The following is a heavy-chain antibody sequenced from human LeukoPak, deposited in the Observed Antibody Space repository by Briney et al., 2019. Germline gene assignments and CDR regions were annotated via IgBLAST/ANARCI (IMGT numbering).Heavy chain of an antibody. CDR1: GFTFSSYW. CDR3: AREGCRGGSCYYDALDI. J-gene: IGHJ3*02. V-gene: IGHV3-74*01. CDR2: VNTDGSST. Sequence: GGSLRLSCAASGFTFSSYWMHWVRQAPGKGLVWVSRVNTDGSSTTYADSVKGRFTISRDNAKNTLYLQMNSLRADDTAVYYCAREGCRGGSCYYDALDIWGQGTMVSV. D-gene: IGHD2-15*01.